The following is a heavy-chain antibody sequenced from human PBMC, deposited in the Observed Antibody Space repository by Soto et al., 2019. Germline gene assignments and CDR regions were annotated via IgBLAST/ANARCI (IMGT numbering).Heavy chain of an antibody. V-gene: IGHV1-69*08. CDR2: IIPILGIA. CDR1: GGTFSSYT. J-gene: IGHJ5*02. CDR3: ARDGPVDTAMVAWFDP. D-gene: IGHD5-18*01. Sequence: VQLVQSGAEVKKPGSSVKVSCKASGGTFSSYTISWVRQAPGQGLEWMGRIIPILGIANYAQKFQGRVTITADKSTSTAYMELSSLRSEDTAVYYCARDGPVDTAMVAWFDPWGQGTLVTVSS.